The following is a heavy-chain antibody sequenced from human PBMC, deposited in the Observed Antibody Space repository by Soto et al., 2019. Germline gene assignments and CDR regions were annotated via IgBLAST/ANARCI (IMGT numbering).Heavy chain of an antibody. V-gene: IGHV3-30*03. CDR2: ISYDGSNK. D-gene: IGHD3-22*01. CDR3: AMGEYYYDSSGYSGYYYYGMDV. Sequence: GGSLRLSCAASGFTFSSYGMHWVRQAPGKGLEWVAVISYDGSNKYYADSVKGRFTISRDNSKNTLYLQMNSLRAEDTAVYYCAMGEYYYDSSGYSGYYYYGMDVWGQGTTVTVSS. J-gene: IGHJ6*02. CDR1: GFTFSSYG.